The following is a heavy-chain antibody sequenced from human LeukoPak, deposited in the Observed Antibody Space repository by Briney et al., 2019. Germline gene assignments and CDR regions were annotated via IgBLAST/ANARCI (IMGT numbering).Heavy chain of an antibody. V-gene: IGHV1-69*04. CDR3: ARYSDGGSSDYFDY. CDR2: IIPILGIA. J-gene: IGHJ4*02. Sequence: SVKVSCKASGGTFSSYAISWVRQAPGRGLEWMGRIIPILGIANYAQKFQGRVTITADKSTSTAYMELSSLRSEDTAVYYCARYSDGGSSDYFDYWGQGTLVTVSS. CDR1: GGTFSSYA. D-gene: IGHD4-23*01.